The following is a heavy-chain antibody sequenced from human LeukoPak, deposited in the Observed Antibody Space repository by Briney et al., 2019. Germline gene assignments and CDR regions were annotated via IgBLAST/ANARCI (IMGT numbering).Heavy chain of an antibody. CDR2: INWNGVTA. CDR1: GFTFDEFG. CDR3: CRSVGTSVPHFFDD. Sequence: GGSLRLSCTASGFTFDEFGFSWVRQAPGKGLEWVSGINWNGVTAAYADAVKGRFTMSRDNAKASVYLEMNSLRAEDTAFYYCCRSVGTSVPHFFDDWGQGTLVTVSS. J-gene: IGHJ4*02. D-gene: IGHD7-27*01. V-gene: IGHV3-20*04.